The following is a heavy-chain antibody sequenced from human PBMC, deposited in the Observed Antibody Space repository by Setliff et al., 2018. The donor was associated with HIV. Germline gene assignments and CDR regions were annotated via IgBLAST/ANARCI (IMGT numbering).Heavy chain of an antibody. CDR2: IRYDGSNK. Sequence: PGGSLRLSCAASVFTFNNYGMNWVRQAPGKGLEWVAFIRYDGSNKNYADSVKGRFSISRDNSKNTLYLQMNRLRAEDTAVYYCARGTYYYDSSGFDAFDIWGQGTLVTV. J-gene: IGHJ3*02. CDR1: VFTFNNYG. V-gene: IGHV3-30*02. D-gene: IGHD3-22*01. CDR3: ARGTYYYDSSGFDAFDI.